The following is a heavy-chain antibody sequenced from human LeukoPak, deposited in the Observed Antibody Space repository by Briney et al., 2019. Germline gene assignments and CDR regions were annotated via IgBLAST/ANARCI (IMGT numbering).Heavy chain of an antibody. CDR1: GYTFTSYD. CDR3: ARDNNIVATPIDY. V-gene: IGHV1-8*03. J-gene: IGHJ4*02. Sequence: GASVKVSCKASGYTFTSYDINWVRQATGQGLGWMGWMNPNSGNTGYAQKFQGRVTITRNTSISTAYMELSSLRSEDTAVYYCARDNNIVATPIDYWGQGTLVTVSS. D-gene: IGHD5-12*01. CDR2: MNPNSGNT.